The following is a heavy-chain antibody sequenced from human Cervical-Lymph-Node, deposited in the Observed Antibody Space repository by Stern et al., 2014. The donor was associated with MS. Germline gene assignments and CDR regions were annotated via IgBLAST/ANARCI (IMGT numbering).Heavy chain of an antibody. Sequence: VQLVESGAEVKKPGASVRVSCKASGYSFTTYGICWVRQAPGQGLEWMGWINNDKGTTIYGQKFPGRVTMTTDTSTSTGYMAVRSLKSDDTAVYYCAKSYCSLDNCPARHDDWFDPWGQGTLVTVSS. CDR3: AKSYCSLDNCPARHDDWFDP. CDR1: GYSFTTYG. CDR2: INNDKGTT. D-gene: IGHD6-19*01. J-gene: IGHJ5*02. V-gene: IGHV1-18*01.